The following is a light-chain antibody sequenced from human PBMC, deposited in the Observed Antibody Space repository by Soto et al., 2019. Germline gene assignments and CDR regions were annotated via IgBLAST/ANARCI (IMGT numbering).Light chain of an antibody. V-gene: IGLV1-40*01. Sequence: QSVLTQPPSVSGAPGQTITISCTGSSSNIGAGYDVHWYQQLPGRAPKLLIYGNKNRPSGVPDRFSGSRSGTSASLAITGLQVEDEAEYYCQSYDSSLSGVVFGGGTKLTVL. CDR2: GNK. CDR3: QSYDSSLSGVV. J-gene: IGLJ2*01. CDR1: SSNIGAGYD.